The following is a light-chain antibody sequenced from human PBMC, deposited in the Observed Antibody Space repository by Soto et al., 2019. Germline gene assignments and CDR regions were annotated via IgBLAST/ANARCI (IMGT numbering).Light chain of an antibody. CDR1: HSVSSN. V-gene: IGKV3-15*01. J-gene: IGKJ2*01. CDR3: QQYNNWPRT. CDR2: GAS. Sequence: EIVMTQSPATLSVSPGERATLSCRASHSVSSNLAWYQQRPGQAPRLLIFGASTRATGIPVRFSGSGSGTEFTLTISSLQSEDFALYYCQQYNNWPRTFGQGTKLEIK.